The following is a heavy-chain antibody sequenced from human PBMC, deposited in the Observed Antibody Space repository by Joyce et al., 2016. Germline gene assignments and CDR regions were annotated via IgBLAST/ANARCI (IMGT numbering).Heavy chain of an antibody. CDR2: ISYDGIYK. CDR3: AKILTATYSSGWFLDY. V-gene: IGHV3-30*18. J-gene: IGHJ4*02. CDR1: GLTLSNYG. D-gene: IGHD6-25*01. Sequence: QVQLVESGEGVVQPGRSLRLSCAASGLTLSNYGVHWVRQAPGKGLEWVAVISYDGIYKYYGDSVKGRFTISRDNSKNTVFLEMNSLRAEDTAVYYCAKILTATYSSGWFLDYWGQGTLVTVSS.